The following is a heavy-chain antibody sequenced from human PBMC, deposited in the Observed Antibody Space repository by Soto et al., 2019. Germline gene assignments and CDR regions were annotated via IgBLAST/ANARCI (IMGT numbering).Heavy chain of an antibody. CDR1: GGSISSGGYS. V-gene: IGHV4-30-2*01. CDR2: IYHSGST. CDR3: ARDELGTDGYYYGMDV. D-gene: IGHD1-26*01. Sequence: KPSETLSLTCAVSGGSISSGGYSWSWIRQPPGKGLEWIGHIYHSGSTYYNPSLKSRVTISVDRSKNQFSLKLSSVTAADTAVYYCARDELGTDGYYYGMDVWGQGTTVTVSS. J-gene: IGHJ6*02.